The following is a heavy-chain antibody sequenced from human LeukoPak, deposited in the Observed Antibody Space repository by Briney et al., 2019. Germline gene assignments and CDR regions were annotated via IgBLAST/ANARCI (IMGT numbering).Heavy chain of an antibody. CDR3: ARTLLDSSGYYTDVYYFDD. D-gene: IGHD3-22*01. Sequence: EGPLRLSCAASGFTFSRYSMHWLRQAPRKALEWVSSISSSSKYIQYADPEKRRHHIPRDNAKNSLYLEMDSLRAEYTAVYYCARTLLDSSGYYTDVYYFDDWGQGTLVTVSS. J-gene: IGHJ4*02. CDR1: GFTFSRYS. V-gene: IGHV3-21*01. CDR2: ISSSSKYI.